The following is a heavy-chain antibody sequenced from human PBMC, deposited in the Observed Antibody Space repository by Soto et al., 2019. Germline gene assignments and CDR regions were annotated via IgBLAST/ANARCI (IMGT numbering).Heavy chain of an antibody. CDR3: ARDRYFDY. CDR2: IYSSGST. CDR1: GGSIHNYY. J-gene: IGHJ4*02. V-gene: IGHV4-59*01. Sequence: QVQLQESGPGLVKPSETLSLSCTVSGGSIHNYYWSWIRQPPGKGLEWIGSIYSSGSTNYNPSLESRVTISVDTSKNQFSLKLNSVTAADTAIYFCARDRYFDYWGQGTLVTVSS.